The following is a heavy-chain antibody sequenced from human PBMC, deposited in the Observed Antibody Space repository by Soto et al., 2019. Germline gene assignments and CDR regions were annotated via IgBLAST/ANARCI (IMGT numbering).Heavy chain of an antibody. CDR1: GGSISSGDYY. V-gene: IGHV4-30-4*01. CDR3: ARIPRDCSGGSCYGLSVDY. J-gene: IGHJ4*02. CDR2: IYYSGST. Sequence: QVQLQESGPGLVKPSQTLSLTCTVSGGSISSGDYYWSWIRQPPGKGLEWIGYIYYSGSTYYNPYHKRRLTISVHTSKNQFVLKLSAVTAADTGVDYCARIPRDCSGGSCYGLSVDYWGQGTLVTVSS. D-gene: IGHD2-15*01.